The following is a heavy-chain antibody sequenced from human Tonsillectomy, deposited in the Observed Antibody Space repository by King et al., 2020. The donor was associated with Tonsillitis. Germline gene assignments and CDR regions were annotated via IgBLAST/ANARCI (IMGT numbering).Heavy chain of an antibody. D-gene: IGHD4-17*01. CDR3: ARVSRLTTRSAWYFDL. Sequence: VQLVESGGGSVQPGGSLRLSCTASGFTFSSDALSWVRQAPGKGLEWISTISDSGGRTYYADSVKGRFTISRDNSKNTLYLQMRSLRAEDTAVYYCARVSRLTTRSAWYFDLWGRGTLVTVSS. CDR1: GFTFSSDA. CDR2: ISDSGGRT. V-gene: IGHV3-23*04. J-gene: IGHJ2*01.